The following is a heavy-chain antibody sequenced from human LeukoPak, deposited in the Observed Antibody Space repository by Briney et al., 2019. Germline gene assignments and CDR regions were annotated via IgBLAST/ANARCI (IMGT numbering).Heavy chain of an antibody. Sequence: SQALPLTCTVSGGSISSGVYYWSWIRQPPGKGLEWIGYIYHSGSTYYNPSLKSRVTISVDRSKNQFSLKLSSVTAADTAVYYGARAQYGSSGWYGRDDAFDIWGQGTMVTVSS. V-gene: IGHV4-30-2*01. J-gene: IGHJ3*02. CDR2: IYHSGST. CDR3: ARAQYGSSGWYGRDDAFDI. D-gene: IGHD6-19*01. CDR1: GGSISSGVYY.